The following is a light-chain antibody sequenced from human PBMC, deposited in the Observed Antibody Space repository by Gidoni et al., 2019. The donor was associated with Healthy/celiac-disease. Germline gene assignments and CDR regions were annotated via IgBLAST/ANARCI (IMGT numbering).Light chain of an antibody. CDR1: NIGSKN. V-gene: IGLV3-9*01. Sequence: SSALTPPLSVSVALGQTARITCGGNNIGSKNVHSYQQKPGQAPVLVIHRDSNRPSGIPERFSGSNSGNTATLTISRAQAGDEADYYCQVWDSSTDVVFGGGTKLTVL. J-gene: IGLJ2*01. CDR3: QVWDSSTDVV. CDR2: RDS.